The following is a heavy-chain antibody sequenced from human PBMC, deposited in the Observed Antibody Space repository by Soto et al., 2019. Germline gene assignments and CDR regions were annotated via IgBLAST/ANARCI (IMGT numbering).Heavy chain of an antibody. CDR2: IHYTGKT. D-gene: IGHD2-2*01. V-gene: IGHV4-30-4*01. CDR1: GDYIHVGGYY. Sequence: SETLSLTCSVSGDYIHVGGYYWTWIRQRPGKGLEWMGYIHYTGKTYYNPSLESRLTMPVDRSKNQFSLRLTSVTAADTAVYFCGRDLTSNANCIDPWGQGTLVTVSS. CDR3: GRDLTSNANCIDP. J-gene: IGHJ5*02.